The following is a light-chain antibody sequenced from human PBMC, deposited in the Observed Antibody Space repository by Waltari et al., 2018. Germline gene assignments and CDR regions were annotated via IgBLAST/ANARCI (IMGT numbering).Light chain of an antibody. Sequence: QSALTQPPPASGSPGQSVTISCTGTRRDVGGNNFVSWYQQHPGKAPNLIIYEVNERPSGVPDRFSGSGSGTDFTLTISSLQAEDVGVYYCQQYYSTPQTFGQGTK. V-gene: IGLV2-8*01. CDR3: QQYYSTPQT. J-gene: IGLJ3*02. CDR1: RRDVGGNNF. CDR2: EVN.